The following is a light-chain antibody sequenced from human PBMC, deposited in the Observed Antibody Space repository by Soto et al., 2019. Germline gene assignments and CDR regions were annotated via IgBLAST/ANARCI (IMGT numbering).Light chain of an antibody. CDR2: DVD. V-gene: IGLV2-14*01. CDR1: SSDVGGYNY. CDR3: SSYTISSIPWV. Sequence: QSVLTQPASVSGSPGQAITISCTGTSSDVGGYNYVSWYQQHPGRAPKLIVYDVDTRPSGVSNRFSGSKSGNTASLTISGLQDEDEADYYCSSYTISSIPWVFGGGTKLTVL. J-gene: IGLJ3*02.